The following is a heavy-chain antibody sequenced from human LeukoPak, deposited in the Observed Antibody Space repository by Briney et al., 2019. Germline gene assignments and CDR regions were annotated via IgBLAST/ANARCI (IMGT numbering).Heavy chain of an antibody. J-gene: IGHJ4*02. Sequence: GGSLRLSCAASGFTFSSYAMHWVRQAPGKGLEWVAVISYDGSNKYYADSVKGRFTISRDNSKNTLYLQMNSLRAEDTAVYYCARGQASDSSGYFGWGYWGQGTLVTVSS. CDR1: GFTFSSYA. D-gene: IGHD3-22*01. CDR2: ISYDGSNK. CDR3: ARGQASDSSGYFGWGY. V-gene: IGHV3-30*04.